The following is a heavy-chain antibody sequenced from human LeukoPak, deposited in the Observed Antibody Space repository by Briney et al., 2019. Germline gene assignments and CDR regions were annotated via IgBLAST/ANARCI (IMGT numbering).Heavy chain of an antibody. V-gene: IGHV1-8*01. CDR2: MNPNSGNT. Sequence: ASVKVSCKASGYTFSSYDVNWVRQPTGQGLEWMGWMNPNSGNTGYAQKFQGRVTMTRNTSISTAYMELSSLRSEDTAVYYCARSSDSYGFLDVWGKGTTVTVSS. CDR1: GYTFSSYD. CDR3: ARSSDSYGFLDV. D-gene: IGHD5-18*01. J-gene: IGHJ6*04.